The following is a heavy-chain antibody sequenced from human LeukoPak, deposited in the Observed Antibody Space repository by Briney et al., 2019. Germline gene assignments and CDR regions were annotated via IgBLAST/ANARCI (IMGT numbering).Heavy chain of an antibody. Sequence: GGSLRLSCAASGFPFSSNHMGWVRQAPGKGLEWVSVIFGGGKTSYAGSVQGGVTLSRDNSKNTLYLQMIRLRVEDTAVYYCAAWRGSSWFDYWGQGTLVTVSS. D-gene: IGHD6-13*01. CDR2: IFGGGKT. J-gene: IGHJ4*02. V-gene: IGHV3-53*01. CDR3: AAWRGSSWFDY. CDR1: GFPFSSNH.